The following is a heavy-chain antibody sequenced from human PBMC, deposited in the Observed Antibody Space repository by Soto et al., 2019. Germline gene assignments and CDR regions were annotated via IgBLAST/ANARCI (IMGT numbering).Heavy chain of an antibody. J-gene: IGHJ5*02. CDR2: VWYDGSNK. Sequence: GGSLRLSCAASGFTFSSYGMHWVRQAPGKGLEWVAVVWYDGSNKYYADSVKGRFTISRDNSKNTLYLQMNSLRAEDTAVYYCARGAYYDFWSGYSTPLRFDPWGQGTLVTVSS. D-gene: IGHD3-3*01. CDR1: GFTFSSYG. CDR3: ARGAYYDFWSGYSTPLRFDP. V-gene: IGHV3-33*01.